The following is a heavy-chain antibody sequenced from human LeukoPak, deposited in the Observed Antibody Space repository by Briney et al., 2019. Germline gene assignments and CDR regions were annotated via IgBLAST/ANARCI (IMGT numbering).Heavy chain of an antibody. V-gene: IGHV4-61*08. CDR1: GGSVSSADYY. Sequence: SETLSLTCTVSGGSVSSADYYWSWIRHPPGKALEWIGYIYYSGSTNYNPSLKSRVTISVDTSKNQFSLKLSSVTAADTAVYYCARAPIAAGGTENFDYWGQGTLVTVSS. CDR2: IYYSGST. CDR3: ARAPIAAGGTENFDY. D-gene: IGHD6-13*01. J-gene: IGHJ4*02.